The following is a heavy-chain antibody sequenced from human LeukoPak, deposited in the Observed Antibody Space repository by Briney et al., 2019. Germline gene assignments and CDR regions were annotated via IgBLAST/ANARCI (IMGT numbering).Heavy chain of an antibody. CDR1: GGSISTGSDY. V-gene: IGHV4-61*02. Sequence: SETLSLTCTVSGGSISTGSDYWSWIRQAAGKGLEWIGRIYTSGSTDYNPSLRSRVTISVDTSKNQFSLRLSSVTAADTAVYYCARALNRYFDIWGQGTMVTVSS. J-gene: IGHJ3*02. CDR3: ARALNRYFDI. CDR2: IYTSGST.